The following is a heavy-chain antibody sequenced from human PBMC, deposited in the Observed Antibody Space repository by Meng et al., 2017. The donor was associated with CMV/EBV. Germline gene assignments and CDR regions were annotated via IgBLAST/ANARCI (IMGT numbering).Heavy chain of an antibody. CDR1: GFTFSSYW. J-gene: IGHJ4*02. V-gene: IGHV3-30-3*01. CDR3: ARGLGVELRDWFDY. CDR2: ISYDGSNK. Sequence: GESLKISCAASGFTFSSYWMHWVRQAPGKGLEWVAVISYDGSNKYYADSVKGRFTISRDNSKNTLYLQMNSLRAEDTAVYYCARGLGVELRDWFDYWGQGTLVTVSS. D-gene: IGHD1-7*01.